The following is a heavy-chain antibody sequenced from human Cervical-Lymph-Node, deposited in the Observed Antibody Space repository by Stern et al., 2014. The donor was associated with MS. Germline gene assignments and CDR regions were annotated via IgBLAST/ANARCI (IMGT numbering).Heavy chain of an antibody. Sequence: QLQLQEPGPGLVKPSQTLSLTCTVSGATMSSGRYYWSWIRQTAGKGLEWFGLISPPKPPNYNPSLKSRVTMSVNTSKKQFSLKLTSVTAADTAVYYCARARGQTLFDYWGQGTPVIVSS. J-gene: IGHJ4*02. V-gene: IGHV4-61*02. CDR3: ARARGQTLFDY. CDR1: GATMSSGRYY. CDR2: ISPPKPP.